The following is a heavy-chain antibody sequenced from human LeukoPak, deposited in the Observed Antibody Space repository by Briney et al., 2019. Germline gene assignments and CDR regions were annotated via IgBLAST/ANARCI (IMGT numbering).Heavy chain of an antibody. D-gene: IGHD3-10*01. J-gene: IGHJ4*02. CDR3: ASLVVFDRRRNSGSY. Sequence: PSETLSLTCTVSGGSISSSSYYWGWIRQPPGKGLEWIGSIYYSGSTYYNPSLKSRVTISVDTSKNQFSLKLSSVTAADTAVYYCASLVVFDRRRNSGSYWGQGTLVTVSS. CDR1: GGSISSSSYY. CDR2: IYYSGST. V-gene: IGHV4-39*07.